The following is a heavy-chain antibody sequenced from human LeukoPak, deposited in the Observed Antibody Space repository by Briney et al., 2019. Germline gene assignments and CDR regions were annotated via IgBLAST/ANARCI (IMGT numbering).Heavy chain of an antibody. J-gene: IGHJ3*02. V-gene: IGHV4-34*01. CDR1: GGSFSGYY. Sequence: SETPSLTCAVYGGSFSGYYWSWIRQPPGKGLEWIGEINHSGSTNYNPSLKSRVTISADTSKVQFSLKLSSVTAADTAVYYCAKELRNCDWHIWGQGTMVTVSS. D-gene: IGHD3-9*01. CDR3: AKELRNCDWHI. CDR2: INHSGST.